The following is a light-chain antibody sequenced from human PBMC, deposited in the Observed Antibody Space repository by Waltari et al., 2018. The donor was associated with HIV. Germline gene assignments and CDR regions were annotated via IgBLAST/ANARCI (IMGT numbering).Light chain of an antibody. J-gene: IGLJ2*01. V-gene: IGLV1-40*01. CDR1: KSNIGAGYE. CDR2: GNN. CDR3: QSYDSSLTTTV. Sequence: QSVLTQPPSVSGDPGQRVTISCTGSKSNIGAGYEVHWYQQVPAPAPKLLIYGNNNRASGVPDRFSGSKSGTSASLAISGLQAEDEAEYHCQSYDSSLTTTVFGGGTKLTVL.